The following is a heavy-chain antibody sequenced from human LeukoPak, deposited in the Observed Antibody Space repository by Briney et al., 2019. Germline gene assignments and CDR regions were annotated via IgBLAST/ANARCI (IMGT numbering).Heavy chain of an antibody. CDR3: ATDRTYGSGSCLGY. CDR2: FDPEDGET. J-gene: IGHJ4*02. D-gene: IGHD3-10*01. CDR1: GYTLTELS. Sequence: ASVKVSCKVSGYTLTELSMHWVRQAPGKGLEWMGGFDPEDGETIYAQTFQGRVTMTEDTSTDTAYMELSSLRSEDTAVYYCATDRTYGSGSCLGYWGQGTLVTVSS. V-gene: IGHV1-24*01.